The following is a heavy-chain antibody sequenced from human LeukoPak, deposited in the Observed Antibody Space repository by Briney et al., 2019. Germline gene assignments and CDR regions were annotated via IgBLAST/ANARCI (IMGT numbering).Heavy chain of an antibody. CDR3: ARNSYCSSTSCPGPDY. V-gene: IGHV1-2*02. CDR1: GYTFTGYY. CDR2: INPNSGGT. D-gene: IGHD2-2*01. Sequence: GASVKVSCKASGYTFTGYYMHWVRQAPGQGLEWMGWINPNSGGTNYAQKFQDRVTMTRDTSISTAYMELSRLRSDDTAVYYCARNSYCSSTSCPGPDYWGQGTLVTVSS. J-gene: IGHJ4*02.